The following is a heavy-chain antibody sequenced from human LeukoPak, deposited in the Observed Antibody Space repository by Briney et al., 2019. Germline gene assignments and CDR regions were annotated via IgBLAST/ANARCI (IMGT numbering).Heavy chain of an antibody. J-gene: IGHJ3*02. V-gene: IGHV3-66*02. CDR1: GFTVSSNY. CDR2: IYSGGST. Sequence: GGSLRLSCAASGFTVSSNYMSWVRQAPGKGLEWVSVIYSGGSTYYADSVEGRFTISRDNSKNTLYLQMNSLRAEDTAVYYCARGHSSDAFDIWGQGTMVTVSS. D-gene: IGHD2-15*01. CDR3: ARGHSSDAFDI.